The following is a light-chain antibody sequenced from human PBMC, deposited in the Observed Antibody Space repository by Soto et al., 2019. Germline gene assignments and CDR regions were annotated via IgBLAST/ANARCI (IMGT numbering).Light chain of an antibody. Sequence: SALTQPASVSGSPGQSIAISCTGSSSDVGIYNYVSWYQQHQGKVPKLIIYEVTNRPSGVSNRFSGSKSGNTASLTISGLQAEDEADYYCSSYTTSSTRVFGTGTKVTVL. CDR3: SSYTTSSTRV. V-gene: IGLV2-14*01. CDR1: SSDVGIYNY. J-gene: IGLJ1*01. CDR2: EVT.